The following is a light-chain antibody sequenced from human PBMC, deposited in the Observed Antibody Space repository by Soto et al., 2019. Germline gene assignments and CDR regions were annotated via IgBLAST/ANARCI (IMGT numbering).Light chain of an antibody. CDR1: QGISSY. CDR2: AAS. Sequence: DIQMTQSPSSLSASVGDRVTITCRASQGISSYLAWYQQKPGKVPSLLIYAASTLQSGVPSRFSGSGSGTDFTLTIRSLQPEDVATYYCQKYDSVPFTFGPGTTVDIK. J-gene: IGKJ3*01. CDR3: QKYDSVPFT. V-gene: IGKV1-27*01.